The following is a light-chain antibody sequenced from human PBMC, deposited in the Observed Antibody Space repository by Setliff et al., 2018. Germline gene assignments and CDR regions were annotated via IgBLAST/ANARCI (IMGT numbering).Light chain of an antibody. J-gene: IGLJ1*01. CDR2: EVT. CDR1: SRDIGAYKF. Sequence: QPALAQPPSASGSPGQSLTISCTGTSRDIGAYKFVSWYQQHPGKAPRLIIYEVTKRPSGVPDRFSGSKSGYTASLTVSGLQAEDEADYYCSSYAASYNPYVFGSGTKVTVL. CDR3: SSYAASYNPYV. V-gene: IGLV2-8*01.